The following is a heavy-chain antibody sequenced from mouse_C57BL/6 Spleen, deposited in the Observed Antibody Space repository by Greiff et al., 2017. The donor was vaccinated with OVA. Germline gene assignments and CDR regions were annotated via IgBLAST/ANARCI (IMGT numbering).Heavy chain of an antibody. CDR1: GFTFSSYA. J-gene: IGHJ3*01. CDR3: ARVGNGFAY. V-gene: IGHV5-4*03. Sequence: DVKLVESGGGLVKPGGSLKLSCAASGFTFSSYAMSWVRQTPEKRLEWVATISDGGSYTYYPDNVKGRFTISRDNAKNNLYLQMSHLKSEDTAMYYCARVGNGFAYWGQGTLVTVSA. CDR2: ISDGGSYT. D-gene: IGHD2-1*01.